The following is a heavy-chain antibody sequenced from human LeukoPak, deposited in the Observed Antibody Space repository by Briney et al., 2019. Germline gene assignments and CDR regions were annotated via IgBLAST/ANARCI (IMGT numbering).Heavy chain of an antibody. J-gene: IGHJ4*02. CDR2: ISPNADRT. D-gene: IGHD3-22*01. V-gene: IGHV3-23*01. CDR1: GFTFGSYA. Sequence: GGSLRLSCAASGFTFGSYAMSWVRQAPGKGLEWVSFISPNADRTSKADSVEGRFTISRDNPRNTLYLQMNSLGDDDTAVYYCAIMHGYYDGSGYWVQWGQGTLVTVSS. CDR3: AIMHGYYDGSGYWVQ.